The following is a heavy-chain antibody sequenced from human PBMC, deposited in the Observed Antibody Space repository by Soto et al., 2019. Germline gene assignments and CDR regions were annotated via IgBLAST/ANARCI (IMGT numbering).Heavy chain of an antibody. J-gene: IGHJ4*02. D-gene: IGHD4-17*01. CDR1: GGSISSYY. Sequence: SSETLSLTCTVSGGSISSYYWSWIRQPPGKGLEWIGYVYYSGSTNYNPSLKSRVTISVDTSKNQFSLKLSSVTAADTAGYYCARRYGASVDYWGQGTLVTVSS. V-gene: IGHV4-59*01. CDR2: VYYSGST. CDR3: ARRYGASVDY.